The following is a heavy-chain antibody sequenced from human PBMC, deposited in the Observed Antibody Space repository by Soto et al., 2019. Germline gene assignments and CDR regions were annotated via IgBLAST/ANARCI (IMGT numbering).Heavy chain of an antibody. J-gene: IGHJ3*02. Sequence: GSLRLSCAASGFTFSSYAMSWVRQAPGKGLEWVAVISYDGSNKYYADSVKGRFTISRDNSKNTLYLQMNSLRAEDTAVYYCAKDVRGDGYNGLSAFDIWGQGTMDTVSS. V-gene: IGHV3-30*18. CDR1: GFTFSSYA. CDR2: ISYDGSNK. D-gene: IGHD5-12*01. CDR3: AKDVRGDGYNGLSAFDI.